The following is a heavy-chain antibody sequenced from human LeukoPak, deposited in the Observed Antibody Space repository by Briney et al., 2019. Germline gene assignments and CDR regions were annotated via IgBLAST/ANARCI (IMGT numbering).Heavy chain of an antibody. Sequence: SETLSLTCTVSGGSISSYYWRWIRQPPGKGLEWIGYIYYSGSTNYNPSLKSRVTISVDTSKNQFSLKLSSVTAADTAVYYCARVYSGYDTWFDPWGQGTLVTVSS. V-gene: IGHV4-59*01. CDR3: ARVYSGYDTWFDP. D-gene: IGHD5-12*01. CDR2: IYYSGST. J-gene: IGHJ5*02. CDR1: GGSISSYY.